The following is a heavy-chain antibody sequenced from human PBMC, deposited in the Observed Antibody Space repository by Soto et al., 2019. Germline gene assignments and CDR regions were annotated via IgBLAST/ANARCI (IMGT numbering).Heavy chain of an antibody. CDR3: ARALPPVDY. J-gene: IGHJ4*02. CDR2: ISAYNGNT. V-gene: IGHV1-18*01. CDR1: GYTFSSYH. Sequence: QIQLVQSGAEVKKPGASVKVSCKASGYTFSSYHITWVRQAPGQGLEWMGWISAYNGNTNYAQNLQGRVTMTTDPSTSTAYMELRSQRSDDTAVYYCARALPPVDYWGQGPLVTVSS.